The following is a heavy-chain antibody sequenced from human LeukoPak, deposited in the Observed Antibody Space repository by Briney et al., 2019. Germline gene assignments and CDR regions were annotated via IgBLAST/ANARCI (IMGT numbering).Heavy chain of an antibody. CDR3: ARDRNFYCFDP. CDR1: GGTFSSYA. J-gene: IGHJ5*02. V-gene: IGHV1-69*05. D-gene: IGHD1-14*01. CDR2: IIPIFGTA. Sequence: ASVKVSCKASGGTFSSYAISWVRQAPGQGLEWMGGIIPIFGTANYAQKFQGRVTITTDESTSTAYMELSSPRSEDTAVYYCARDRNFYCFDPWGQGTLVNVSS.